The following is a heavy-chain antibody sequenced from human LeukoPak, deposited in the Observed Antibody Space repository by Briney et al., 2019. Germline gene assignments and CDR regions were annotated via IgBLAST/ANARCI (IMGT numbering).Heavy chain of an antibody. V-gene: IGHV1-18*01. CDR3: TRVRNSNNWWGAFDI. Sequence: ASVEVSCKAFGYTFDTSSITWVRQAPGQRLEWMGWISPQSGNTQYAQGVQGRVTMTTDTSRSTAYMELRSLRPDDTAVYYCTRVRNSNNWWGAFDIWGQGTMVTV. CDR2: ISPQSGNT. J-gene: IGHJ3*02. CDR1: GYTFDTSS. D-gene: IGHD1-1*01.